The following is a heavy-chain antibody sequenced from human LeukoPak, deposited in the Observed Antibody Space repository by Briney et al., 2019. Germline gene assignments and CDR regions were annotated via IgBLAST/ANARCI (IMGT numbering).Heavy chain of an antibody. CDR1: GFTFSNYY. J-gene: IGHJ4*02. CDR3: TRVIVAVPGYFDYFDF. D-gene: IGHD6-19*01. V-gene: IGHV3-7*01. CDR2: INEDGSNK. Sequence: GGSLSLSSAASGFTFSNYYMRWIRQAPGKGLEWVANINEDGSNKWHLGSVKGRFTVSRDNARNSLYLQMNSLRAEDTAVYYCTRVIVAVPGYFDYFDFWGQGALVTVSS.